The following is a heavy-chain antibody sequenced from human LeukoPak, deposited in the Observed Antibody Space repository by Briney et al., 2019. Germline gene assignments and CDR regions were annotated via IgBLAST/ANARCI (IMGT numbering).Heavy chain of an antibody. V-gene: IGHV1-2*06. CDR3: ARVSSSWCFDY. D-gene: IGHD6-13*01. CDR2: INPNSGGT. Sequence: VASVTVSCKASGYTFSSYVISWVRQAPGQGLEWMGRINPNSGGTNYAQKFQGRVTMTRDTSISTAYMELSRLRSDDTAVYYCARVSSSWCFDYWGQGTLVTVSS. CDR1: GYTFSSYV. J-gene: IGHJ4*02.